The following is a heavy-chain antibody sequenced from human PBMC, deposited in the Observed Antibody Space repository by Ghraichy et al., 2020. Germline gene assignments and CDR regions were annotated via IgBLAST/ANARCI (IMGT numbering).Heavy chain of an antibody. CDR1: GGTFSSYA. D-gene: IGHD6-6*01. CDR2: IIPIFGTA. V-gene: IGHV1-69*06. J-gene: IGHJ6*03. Sequence: SVKVSCKASGGTFSSYAISWVRQAPGQGLKWMGGIIPIFGTANYAQKFQGRVTITPEKSTSTAYMELSSMRSEDTAVYYCALYSSSTPAQNYYYYMDVWGKGTTVTVSS. CDR3: ALYSSSTPAQNYYYYMDV.